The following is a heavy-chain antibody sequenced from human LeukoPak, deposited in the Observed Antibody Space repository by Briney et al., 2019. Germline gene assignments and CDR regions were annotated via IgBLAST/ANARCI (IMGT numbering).Heavy chain of an antibody. J-gene: IGHJ4*02. CDR3: LKDRLGTGDY. V-gene: IGHV3-64D*06. Sequence: GGSLRLSCSASGFTFSSYAMHWVRQAPGKGLEYVSSITSNGDTTYYTDSVKGRFTISRDNSKNTLYLQMSSLRAEDTAVYYCLKDRLGTGDYWGQGTLVSVSS. D-gene: IGHD7-27*01. CDR1: GFTFSSYA. CDR2: ITSNGDTT.